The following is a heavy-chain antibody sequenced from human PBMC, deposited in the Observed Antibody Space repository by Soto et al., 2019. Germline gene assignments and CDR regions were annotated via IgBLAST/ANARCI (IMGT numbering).Heavy chain of an antibody. CDR2: ISGSGGST. J-gene: IGHJ4*02. CDR3: AKDVYDSSGYYFCYFDY. D-gene: IGHD3-22*01. CDR1: GFPFSSYA. V-gene: IGHV3-23*01. Sequence: GGSLRLSCASSGFPFSSYAMSWVRQAPGKGLEWVSAISGSGGSTYYADSVKGRFTISRDNSKNTLYLQMNSLRAEDTAVYYCAKDVYDSSGYYFCYFDYWGQGTLVTVS.